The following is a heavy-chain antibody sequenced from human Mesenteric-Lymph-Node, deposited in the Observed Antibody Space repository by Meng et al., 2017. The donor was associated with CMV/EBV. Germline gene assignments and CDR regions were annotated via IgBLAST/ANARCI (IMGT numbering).Heavy chain of an antibody. CDR3: ARINDGGSYFGVKAIWYFDY. Sequence: SETLSLTCTVSGGSISSGGYYWSWIRQHPGKGLEWIGYIYYSGSTYYNPSLKSRVTISVDTSKNQFSLKLSSVTAADTAVYYCARINDGGSYFGVKAIWYFDYWGQGTLVTVS. J-gene: IGHJ4*02. CDR2: IYYSGST. V-gene: IGHV4-31*03. CDR1: GGSISSGGYY. D-gene: IGHD1-26*01.